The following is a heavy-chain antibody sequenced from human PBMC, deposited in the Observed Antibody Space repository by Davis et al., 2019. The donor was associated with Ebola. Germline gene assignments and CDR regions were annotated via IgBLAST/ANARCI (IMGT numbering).Heavy chain of an antibody. Sequence: GESLKISCAASGFTFSSYSMNWVRQAPGKGLEWVSSISSSSSYIYYADSVKGRFTISRDNAKNSLYLQMNSLRAEDTAVYYCARESSATNFDYWGQGTLVTVSS. CDR1: GFTFSSYS. CDR2: ISSSSSYI. CDR3: ARESSATNFDY. J-gene: IGHJ4*02. D-gene: IGHD2-15*01. V-gene: IGHV3-21*01.